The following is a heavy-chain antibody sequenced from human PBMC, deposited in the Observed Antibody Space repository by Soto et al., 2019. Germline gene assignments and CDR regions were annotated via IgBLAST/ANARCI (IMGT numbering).Heavy chain of an antibody. CDR3: ARDRAVTRTIDY. D-gene: IGHD4-17*01. V-gene: IGHV3-33*01. Sequence: GGSLRLSWAASGCTFSSYGMHWVRQAPGKGLEWVAVIWYDGSNKYYADSVKGRFTISRDNSKNTLYLQMNSLRAEDTAVYYCARDRAVTRTIDYWGQGTLVTVSS. CDR1: GCTFSSYG. CDR2: IWYDGSNK. J-gene: IGHJ4*02.